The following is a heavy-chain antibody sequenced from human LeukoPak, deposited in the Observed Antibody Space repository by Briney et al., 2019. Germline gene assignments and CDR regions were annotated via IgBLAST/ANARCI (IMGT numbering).Heavy chain of an antibody. D-gene: IGHD3-22*01. J-gene: IGHJ4*02. Sequence: HPGGSLRLSCAASGFTFSTYWMIWVRQAPGKGLEWVANIKEDGSDKYYADSVKGRFTISRDNAKNSLYLQINSLRAEDTAVYYCARDIYYDSSGYEIPLLWGQGTLVTVSS. CDR3: ARDIYYDSSGYEIPLL. CDR1: GFTFSTYW. CDR2: IKEDGSDK. V-gene: IGHV3-7*01.